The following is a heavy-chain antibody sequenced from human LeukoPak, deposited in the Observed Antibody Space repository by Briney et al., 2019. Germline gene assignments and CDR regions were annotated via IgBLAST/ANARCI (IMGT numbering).Heavy chain of an antibody. J-gene: IGHJ4*02. CDR1: GFSFSSYD. V-gene: IGHV3-33*01. CDR3: VRDLNREDFDY. D-gene: IGHD1-14*01. CDR2: IWLDGSAE. Sequence: GKSLRLSCAASGFSFSSYDMHWVRQAPGKGLEWVAIIWLDGSAEYYGDSVKGRFTVSRDNSKNTLYLQMDSLRVEDTAVYYCVRDLNREDFDYWGQGTLVAVSS.